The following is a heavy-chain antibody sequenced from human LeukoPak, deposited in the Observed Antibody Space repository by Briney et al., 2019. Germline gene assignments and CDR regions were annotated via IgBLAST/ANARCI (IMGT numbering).Heavy chain of an antibody. D-gene: IGHD3-22*01. Sequence: PGGSLRLPCAASGFTFDDYGMSWVRQAPGKGLEWVSGINWNGGSTGYADSVKGRFTISRDNAKNSLYLQMNSLRAEDTALYYCARGYYDSSGYYSEGAYYFDYWGQGTLVTVSS. J-gene: IGHJ4*02. CDR2: INWNGGST. CDR3: ARGYYDSSGYYSEGAYYFDY. CDR1: GFTFDDYG. V-gene: IGHV3-20*04.